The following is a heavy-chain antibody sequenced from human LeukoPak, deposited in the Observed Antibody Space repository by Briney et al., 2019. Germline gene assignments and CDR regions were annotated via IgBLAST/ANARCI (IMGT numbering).Heavy chain of an antibody. CDR1: GGSISSYY. CDR2: IYTSGST. V-gene: IGHV4-4*07. J-gene: IGHJ4*02. D-gene: IGHD3-22*01. Sequence: SETLSLTCTVSGGSISSYYWSWIRQPAGKGLEWIGRIYTSGSTNYNPSLKSRVTMSVDTSKNQFSLKLSSVTAADTAVYDCARSGRGYYDSSGYYTALDYWGQGTLVTVSS. CDR3: ARSGRGYYDSSGYYTALDY.